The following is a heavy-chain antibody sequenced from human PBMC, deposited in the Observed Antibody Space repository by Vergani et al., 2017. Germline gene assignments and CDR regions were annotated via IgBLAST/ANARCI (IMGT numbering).Heavy chain of an antibody. CDR3: AXDLAAHRGDAFEI. J-gene: IGHJ3*02. CDR1: GFSFGDYA. Sequence: EVQLVESGGGLVPPGRSLRLSCAASGFSFGDYAMTWVRQAPGKGLEWVAGLSWNSGFISYADSVKGRFTISRDNAKNSLYLQMDSLRPEDTAFYFCAXDLAAHRGDAFEIWGQGTKVTVSS. CDR2: LSWNSGFI. V-gene: IGHV3-9*01. D-gene: IGHD1-14*01.